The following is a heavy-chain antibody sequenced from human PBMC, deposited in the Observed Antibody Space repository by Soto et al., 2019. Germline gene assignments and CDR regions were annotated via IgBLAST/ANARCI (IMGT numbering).Heavy chain of an antibody. CDR1: GYAFRNYA. J-gene: IGHJ4*02. CDR2: INGGNGNT. D-gene: IGHD1-26*01. CDR3: AKESGRYPLYYFDY. Sequence: ASGKGSCKASGYAFRNYALHWVRQAPGQRLEWMGWINGGNGNTRYSQRLQGRVTITRDTSASAAYMELSSLKYEDTAVYYCAKESGRYPLYYFDYWGQATLVTVSS. V-gene: IGHV1-3*01.